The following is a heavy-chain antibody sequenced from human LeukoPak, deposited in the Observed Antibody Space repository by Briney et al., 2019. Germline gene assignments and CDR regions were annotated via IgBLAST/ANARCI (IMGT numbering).Heavy chain of an antibody. Sequence: GGSLRLSCAASGFTVSSNYMSWVRQAPGKGLEWVSVIYSGGNTYYADSVKGRFTISRDNSKNTLYLQMNSLRAEDTAVYYCARAPKGSSWYGDWGQGTLVTVSS. CDR3: ARAPKGSSWYGD. V-gene: IGHV3-66*01. J-gene: IGHJ4*02. CDR2: IYSGGNT. D-gene: IGHD6-13*01. CDR1: GFTVSSNY.